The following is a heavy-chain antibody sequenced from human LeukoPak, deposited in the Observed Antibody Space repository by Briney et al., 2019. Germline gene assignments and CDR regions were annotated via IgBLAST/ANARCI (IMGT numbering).Heavy chain of an antibody. CDR2: IYHSGST. CDR1: GYSISSGYY. V-gene: IGHV4-38-2*02. CDR3: ARGNDY. J-gene: IGHJ4*02. Sequence: SETLSLTCTVSGYSISSGYYWGWIRQPPGKGREWIGSIYHSGSTYYNPSLKSRVTISVDTSKNQFSLKLSSVTAADTAVYYCARGNDYWGQGTLVTVSS.